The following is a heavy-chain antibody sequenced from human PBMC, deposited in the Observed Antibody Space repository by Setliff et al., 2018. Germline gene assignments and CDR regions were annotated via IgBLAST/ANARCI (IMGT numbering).Heavy chain of an antibody. V-gene: IGHV1-46*01. Sequence: ASVKVSCKASGYTFTSHYMHWVRQAPGLGLEWMGTINPSSGRTSYAQKFQGRVTMTLDTSTSTVYMDMGSLRSEDTAVYYCARDVFPYHYEGAFDIWGQGTMVTVSS. CDR2: INPSSGRT. D-gene: IGHD3-22*01. J-gene: IGHJ3*02. CDR1: GYTFTSHY. CDR3: ARDVFPYHYEGAFDI.